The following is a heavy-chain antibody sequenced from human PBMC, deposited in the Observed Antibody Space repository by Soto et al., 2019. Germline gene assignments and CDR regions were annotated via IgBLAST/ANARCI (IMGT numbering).Heavy chain of an antibody. CDR1: GFTFSSYC. Sequence: GGSLRLSCAASGFTFSSYCMHWVRQAPGKGLEWVAVISYDGSNKYYADSVKGRFTISRVNSKNTLYLQMNSLRAEDTAVYYCAKAYPRFLEWLSHFDYWGQGTLVTVSS. J-gene: IGHJ4*02. CDR2: ISYDGSNK. D-gene: IGHD3-3*01. V-gene: IGHV3-30*18. CDR3: AKAYPRFLEWLSHFDY.